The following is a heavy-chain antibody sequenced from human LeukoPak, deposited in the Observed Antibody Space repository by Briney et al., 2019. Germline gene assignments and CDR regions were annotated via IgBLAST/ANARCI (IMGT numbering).Heavy chain of an antibody. D-gene: IGHD3-10*01. V-gene: IGHV4-61*02. CDR3: ARVVRGLHLN. Sequence: SETLSLTCTVSGGSISSGSYYWSWIRQPAGKGLEWIGRIYTSGSTNYNPSLKSRVTISVDTSKNQFSLKLSSVTAADTAVYYCARVVRGLHLNWGQGTLVTVSS. CDR2: IYTSGST. J-gene: IGHJ4*02. CDR1: GGSISSGSYY.